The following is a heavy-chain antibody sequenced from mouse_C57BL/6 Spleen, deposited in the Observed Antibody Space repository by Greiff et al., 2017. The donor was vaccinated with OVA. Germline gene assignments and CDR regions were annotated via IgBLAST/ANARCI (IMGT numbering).Heavy chain of an antibody. CDR3: TSPHYYGSSYADWYFDV. J-gene: IGHJ1*03. CDR2: IYPGNSDT. V-gene: IGHV1-5*01. D-gene: IGHD1-1*01. Sequence: EVQLQQSGPVLARPGASVKMSCKTSGYTFTSYWMHWVKQRPGQGLEWIGAIYPGNSDTSYNQKFKGKAKLTAVTSASTPYMELSSLTNEDSAVYYCTSPHYYGSSYADWYFDVWGTGTTVTVSS. CDR1: GYTFTSYW.